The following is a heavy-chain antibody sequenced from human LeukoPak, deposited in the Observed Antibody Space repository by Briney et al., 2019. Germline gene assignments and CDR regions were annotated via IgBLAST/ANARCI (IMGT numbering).Heavy chain of an antibody. V-gene: IGHV3-7*01. CDR1: GFSFSTYW. CDR3: ASDRAFSQFDY. Sequence: PGGSLRLSCGASGFSFSTYWMDWVRQAPGKGLEWVASIKEEGSRADYVDSVRGRFTVSRDNTKNSLFLQMNSLRVDDTAVYYCASDRAFSQFDYWGQGTLVTVSS. D-gene: IGHD3-10*01. J-gene: IGHJ4*02. CDR2: IKEEGSRA.